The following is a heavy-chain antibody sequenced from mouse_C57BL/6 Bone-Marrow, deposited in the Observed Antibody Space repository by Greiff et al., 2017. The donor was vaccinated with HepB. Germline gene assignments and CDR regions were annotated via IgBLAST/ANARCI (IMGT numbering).Heavy chain of an antibody. Sequence: QVQLQQSGAELVRPGTSVKMSCKASGYTFTNYWIGWAKQRPGHGLEWIGDIYPGGGYTNYNEKFKGKATLTAEKSSSTAYMQFSSLTSEDSAIYYCARQDSSGYGDYWGQGTSVTVSS. V-gene: IGHV1-63*01. CDR3: ARQDSSGYGDY. J-gene: IGHJ4*01. CDR1: GYTFTNYW. CDR2: IYPGGGYT. D-gene: IGHD3-2*02.